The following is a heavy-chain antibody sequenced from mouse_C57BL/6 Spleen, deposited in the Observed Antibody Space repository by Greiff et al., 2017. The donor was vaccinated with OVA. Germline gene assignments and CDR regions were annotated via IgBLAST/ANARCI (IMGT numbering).Heavy chain of an antibody. CDR2: IDPSDSET. V-gene: IGHV1-52*01. D-gene: IGHD1-1*01. Sequence: QVQLQQPGAELVRPGSSVKLSCKASGYTFTSYWMHWVKQRPIQGLEWIGNIDPSDSETHYNQKFKDKATLTVDKSSSTAYMQLSSLTSEDSAVYYCARWTTVVGGAMDYWGQGTSVTVSS. CDR3: ARWTTVVGGAMDY. J-gene: IGHJ4*01. CDR1: GYTFTSYW.